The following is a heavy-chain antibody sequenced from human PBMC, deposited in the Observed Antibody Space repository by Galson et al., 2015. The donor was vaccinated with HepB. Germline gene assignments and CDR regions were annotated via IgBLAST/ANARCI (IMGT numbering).Heavy chain of an antibody. J-gene: IGHJ4*02. Sequence: SLRLSCAASGFTFSNYWMCWVRQAPGKGLEWVANIKEDGSETHYVDSMKGRFITSRDNAKKSLYLQMNSLRAEDTAIYYCARERDPTSSGSLLNYWGQGTLVTVSS. CDR1: GFTFSNYW. V-gene: IGHV3-7*03. CDR2: IKEDGSET. D-gene: IGHD6-6*01. CDR3: ARERDPTSSGSLLNY.